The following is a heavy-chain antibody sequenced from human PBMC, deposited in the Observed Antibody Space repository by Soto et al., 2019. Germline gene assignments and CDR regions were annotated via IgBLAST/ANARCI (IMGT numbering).Heavy chain of an antibody. D-gene: IGHD2-8*01. CDR3: ARGRGFGVHYYYYMDV. J-gene: IGHJ6*03. CDR1: GGSFSGYY. V-gene: IGHV4-34*01. CDR2: INHSGST. Sequence: SETLSLTCAVYGGSFSGYYWSWIRQPPGKGLEWIGEINHSGSTNYNLSLKSRVTISVDTSKNQFSLKLSSVTAADTAVYYCARGRGFGVHYYYYMDVWGKGTTVTVSS.